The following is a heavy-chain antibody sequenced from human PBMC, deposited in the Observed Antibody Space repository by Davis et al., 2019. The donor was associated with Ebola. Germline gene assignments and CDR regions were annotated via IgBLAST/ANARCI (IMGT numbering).Heavy chain of an antibody. CDR2: IYDSGVT. D-gene: IGHD3-3*01. CDR1: GDSLSSGIYY. V-gene: IGHV4-31*03. CDR3: AAFPNFGVDDTHDF. J-gene: IGHJ4*02. Sequence: SETLSLTCTVSGDSLSSGIYYWTWIRQHPGKGLDWIGNIYDSGVTKYNASLSGRVSISLDTSQNQFSLKLTSVTAADTAVYYCAAFPNFGVDDTHDFWGQGTLVTVSA.